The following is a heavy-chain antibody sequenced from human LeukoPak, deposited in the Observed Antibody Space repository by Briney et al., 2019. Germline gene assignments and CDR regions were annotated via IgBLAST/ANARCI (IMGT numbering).Heavy chain of an antibody. V-gene: IGHV3-30*18. CDR2: ISHNGIDK. D-gene: IGHD3-10*01. CDR3: AKDRLSLWVGELPEDY. J-gene: IGHJ4*02. CDR1: GFSFSSYG. Sequence: GGSLRLSCAASGFSFSSYGMHWVRQAPGKGLEWVAAISHNGIDKYYPDSVKGRFTISRDNSKNTVYLQMNSLGNEDTAVYYCAKDRLSLWVGELPEDYWGQGTLVTVSS.